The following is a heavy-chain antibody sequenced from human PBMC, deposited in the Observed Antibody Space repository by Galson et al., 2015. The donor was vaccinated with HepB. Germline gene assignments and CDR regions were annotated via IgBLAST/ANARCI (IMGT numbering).Heavy chain of an antibody. CDR2: IDWDDDK. CDR3: ARGIAAAGTVDY. CDR1: GFSLSTSGMC. J-gene: IGHJ4*02. V-gene: IGHV2-70*11. Sequence: PALVKPTQTLTLTCTFSGFSLSTSGMCVSWIRPPPGKALEWLARIDWDDDKHYSTSLKTRLTISKDTSKNQVVLTMTNMDPVDTATYYCARGIAAAGTVDYWGQGTLVTVSS. D-gene: IGHD6-13*01.